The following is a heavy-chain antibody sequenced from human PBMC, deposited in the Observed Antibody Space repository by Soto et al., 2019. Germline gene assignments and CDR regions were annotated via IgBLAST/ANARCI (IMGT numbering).Heavy chain of an antibody. CDR2: IYYSGST. CDR3: ARQGTYYYDSSGYSDDAFDI. D-gene: IGHD3-22*01. CDR1: GGSISSSSYY. J-gene: IGHJ3*02. V-gene: IGHV4-39*01. Sequence: QLQLQESGPGLVKPSETLSLTCTVSGGSISSSSYYWGWIRQPPGKGLEWIGSIYYSGSTYYNPSLKSRVTIPVDTSKNQFSLKLSSVTAADTAVYYCARQGTYYYDSSGYSDDAFDIWGQGTMVTVSS.